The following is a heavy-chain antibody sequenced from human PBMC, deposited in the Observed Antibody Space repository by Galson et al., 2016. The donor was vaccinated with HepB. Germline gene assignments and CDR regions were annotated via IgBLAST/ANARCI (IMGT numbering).Heavy chain of an antibody. V-gene: IGHV3-11*01. Sequence: SLRLSCAASGFSLSDYGMSWIRQAPGKGLEWVSYISGSDDITKYADSVKGRFTISRDNAKNSLYLHMDSLRVGDTAVYYCARDHPASFGGPDGFHFYGMDVWGQGTTVTVSS. D-gene: IGHD2-15*01. CDR3: ARDHPASFGGPDGFHFYGMDV. CDR2: ISGSDDIT. J-gene: IGHJ6*02. CDR1: GFSLSDYG.